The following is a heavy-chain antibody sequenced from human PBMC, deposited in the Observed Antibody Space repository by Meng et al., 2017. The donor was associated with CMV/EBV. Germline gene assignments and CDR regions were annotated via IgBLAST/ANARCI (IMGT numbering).Heavy chain of an antibody. CDR1: GYTFTSYD. J-gene: IGHJ4*02. Sequence: ASVKVSCKASGYTFTSYDINWVRQATGQGLEWMGWMNPNSGNTDYAQKFQGRVTMTRNTSISTAYMELSNLRSEDTAVYYCALSVGFLEWLPFDYWGQGTLVTVSS. V-gene: IGHV1-8*01. CDR3: ALSVGFLEWLPFDY. D-gene: IGHD3-3*02. CDR2: MNPNSGNT.